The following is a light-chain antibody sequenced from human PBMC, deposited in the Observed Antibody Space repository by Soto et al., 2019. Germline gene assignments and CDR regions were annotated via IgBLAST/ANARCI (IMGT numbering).Light chain of an antibody. CDR3: LQDYNYPWT. J-gene: IGKJ1*01. CDR1: QGIRNE. V-gene: IGKV1-6*01. CDR2: AAS. Sequence: AIQMTQSPSSLSASVGDRVTITCRASQGIRNELGWYQQKTGKAPKLLIYAASTLQSGVPSRFSGSGSGTDFTLTISSLQPEDFATYDCLQDYNYPWTFGQGTKVDIK.